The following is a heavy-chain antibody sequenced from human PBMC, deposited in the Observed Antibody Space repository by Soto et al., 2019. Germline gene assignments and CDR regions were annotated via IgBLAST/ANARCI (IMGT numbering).Heavy chain of an antibody. J-gene: IGHJ5*02. D-gene: IGHD3-10*01. CDR1: VFTFSSYA. CDR3: AKGAITMVRGELNWFDP. CDR2: ISGSGGST. V-gene: IGHV3-23*01. Sequence: GVLRLSCAASVFTFSSYAMSWVLQAPGKGLEWVSAISGSGGSTYYADSVKGRFTISRDNSKNTLYLQMNSLRAEDTAVYYCAKGAITMVRGELNWFDPWGQGTLVTVSS.